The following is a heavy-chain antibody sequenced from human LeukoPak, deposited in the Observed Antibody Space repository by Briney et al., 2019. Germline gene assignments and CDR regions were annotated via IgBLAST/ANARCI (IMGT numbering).Heavy chain of an antibody. CDR3: ARSGGSHYGGFDY. J-gene: IGHJ4*02. CDR1: GGTFSSYA. D-gene: IGHD2-21*01. V-gene: IGHV1-69*13. Sequence: SVKVSCKASGGTFSSYAISWVRQATGQGLEWMGGIIPIFGTANYAQKFQGRVTITADESTSTAYMELSSLRSEDTAVYYCARSGGSHYGGFDYWGQGTLVTVSS. CDR2: IIPIFGTA.